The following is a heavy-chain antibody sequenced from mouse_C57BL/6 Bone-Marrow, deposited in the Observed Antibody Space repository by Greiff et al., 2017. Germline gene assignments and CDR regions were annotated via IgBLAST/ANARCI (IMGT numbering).Heavy chain of an antibody. Sequence: EVMLVESGGGLVQPGGSLKLSCPASGFTFSDYYMYWVRQTPEKRLEWVAYISNGGGSTYYPDTVKGRVTITRDNAKNTLYLQLSRLKSEDTAMYYCAGEGIMVTTGAGYWYFDVWGTGATVTVSS. J-gene: IGHJ1*03. V-gene: IGHV5-12*01. CDR1: GFTFSDYY. CDR2: ISNGGGST. D-gene: IGHD2-2*01. CDR3: AGEGIMVTTGAGYWYFDV.